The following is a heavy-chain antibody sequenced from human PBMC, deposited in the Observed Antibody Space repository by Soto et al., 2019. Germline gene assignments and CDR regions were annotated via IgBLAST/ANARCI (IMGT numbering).Heavy chain of an antibody. CDR3: TTDRSSLRYYYDSSGYYYFDY. V-gene: IGHV3-15*01. CDR2: IKSKTDGGTT. CDR1: GFTFSNAW. J-gene: IGHJ4*02. Sequence: PGGSLRLSCAASGFTFSNAWMSWVRQAPGKGLEWVGRIKSKTDGGTTDYAAPVKGRLTISRDDSKNTLYLQMNSLKTEDTAVYYCTTDRSSLRYYYDSSGYYYFDYWGQGTLVTVSS. D-gene: IGHD3-22*01.